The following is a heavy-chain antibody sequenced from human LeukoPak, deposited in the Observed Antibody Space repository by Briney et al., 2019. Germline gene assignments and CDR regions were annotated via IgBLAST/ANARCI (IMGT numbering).Heavy chain of an antibody. J-gene: IGHJ4*02. CDR1: GGSVSSGSYY. Sequence: SETLSLTCTVSGGSVSSGSYYWSWIRQPPGKGLEWIGYIYYSGSTNYNPSLKSRVTISVDTSKNQFSLKLSSVTAADAAVYYCARRTYYYDSSGYIPIYYFDYWGQGTLVTASS. CDR3: ARRTYYYDSSGYIPIYYFDY. D-gene: IGHD3-22*01. V-gene: IGHV4-61*01. CDR2: IYYSGST.